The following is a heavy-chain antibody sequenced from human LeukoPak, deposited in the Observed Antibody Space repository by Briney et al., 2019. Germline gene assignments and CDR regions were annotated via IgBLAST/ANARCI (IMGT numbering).Heavy chain of an antibody. Sequence: PSETLSLTCSVSGGSISSYYWSWIRQPPGKGLEWIGYIYYSGSTNYNPSLKSRVTISVDTSNNQFSLKLSSVTAADTAVYYCARDSGTTGEVKFDPWGQGTLVTVSS. CDR1: GGSISSYY. CDR3: ARDSGTTGEVKFDP. D-gene: IGHD3-10*01. CDR2: IYYSGST. J-gene: IGHJ5*02. V-gene: IGHV4-59*12.